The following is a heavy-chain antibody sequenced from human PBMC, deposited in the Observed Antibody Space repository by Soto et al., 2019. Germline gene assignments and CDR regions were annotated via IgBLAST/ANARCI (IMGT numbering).Heavy chain of an antibody. V-gene: IGHV4-39*01. CDR3: ARRGRIWYDSSGSLYYFDY. J-gene: IGHJ4*02. CDR2: IYYSGST. CDR1: GGSISSSSSY. D-gene: IGHD3-22*01. Sequence: QLQLQESGPGLVKPSETLSLTCTVSGGSISSSSSYWGWIRQPPGKGLEWIGGIYYSGSTYYNPSLKSRVTISVDTSKNQFALKLSSVTAADTAVYYCARRGRIWYDSSGSLYYFDYWGQGTLVTVSS.